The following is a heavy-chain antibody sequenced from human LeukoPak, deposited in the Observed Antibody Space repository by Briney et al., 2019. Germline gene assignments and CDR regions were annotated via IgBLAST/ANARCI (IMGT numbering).Heavy chain of an antibody. Sequence: PSETLSLTCTVSGGSISSSSYYWGWIRQPQGKGLEWIGSIYYSGSTYYNPSLKSRVTISVDTTKNQFSRELSSVTAADTSVYYWARQPSSGWLYNWFDPWGQGTLVTVSS. V-gene: IGHV4-39*01. CDR1: GGSISSSSYY. CDR3: ARQPSSGWLYNWFDP. D-gene: IGHD6-19*01. J-gene: IGHJ5*02. CDR2: IYYSGST.